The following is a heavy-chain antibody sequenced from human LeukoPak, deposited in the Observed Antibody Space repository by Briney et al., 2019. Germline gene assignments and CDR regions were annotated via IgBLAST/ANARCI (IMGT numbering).Heavy chain of an antibody. D-gene: IGHD2-15*01. V-gene: IGHV1-2*02. CDR1: GYTFTDYY. CDR2: INPHSGGT. J-gene: IGHJ4*02. CDR3: ARDRTGGYCSGDY. Sequence: ASVKVSCKASGYTFTDYYMHWVRQAPGQGLEWMGWINPHSGGTDHAQKFQGRVTMTRDTSISTAYMELSRLRSDDTAVYYCARDRTGGYCSGDYWGQGTLVTVSS.